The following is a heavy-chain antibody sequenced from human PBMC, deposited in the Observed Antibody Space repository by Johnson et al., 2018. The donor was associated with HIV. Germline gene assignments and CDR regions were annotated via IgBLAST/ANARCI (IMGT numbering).Heavy chain of an antibody. CDR3: ARDYYDLPWGYDAFDI. CDR2: IKQDGSER. CDR1: GFTFSSYW. D-gene: IGHD3-22*01. Sequence: EVQLVESGGGLVQPGGSLRLSCAASGFTFSSYWMHWVRQAPGKGLEWVANIKQDGSERYYVDSVKGRFTISRDNAKNSLYLQMDSLRAEDTAVYYCARDYYDLPWGYDAFDIWGQGTMVTVSS. J-gene: IGHJ3*02. V-gene: IGHV3-7*05.